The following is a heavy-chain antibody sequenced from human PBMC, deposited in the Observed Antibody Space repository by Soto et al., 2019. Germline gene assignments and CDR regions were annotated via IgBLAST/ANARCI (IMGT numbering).Heavy chain of an antibody. Sequence: GGALRLSCAAYGFTFSGYWMHWVRQAPGKGLVWVSHISYDGTETTYADSVKGRFTISRDTPKSTLYLQMNSVRAEDTGVYYCARGSEAYYYYYGMDVWGQGTTVTVSS. CDR3: ARGSEAYYYYYGMDV. CDR1: GFTFSGYW. J-gene: IGHJ6*02. CDR2: ISYDGTET. V-gene: IGHV3-74*03.